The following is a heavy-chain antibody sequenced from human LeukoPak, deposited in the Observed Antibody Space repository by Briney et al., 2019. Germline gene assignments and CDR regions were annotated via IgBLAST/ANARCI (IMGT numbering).Heavy chain of an antibody. D-gene: IGHD6-19*01. J-gene: IGHJ6*02. CDR2: IWYDGSNK. V-gene: IGHV3-33*01. CDR1: GFTFSSYG. CDR3: ARDLPHSSGWYGYYYYGMDV. Sequence: GRSLRLSCAASGFTFSSYGMHWVRQAPGKGLEWVAVIWYDGSNKYYADSVKGRFTISRDNSKNTLYLQMNSLRAEDTAVYYCARDLPHSSGWYGYYYYGMDVWGQGTTVTVSS.